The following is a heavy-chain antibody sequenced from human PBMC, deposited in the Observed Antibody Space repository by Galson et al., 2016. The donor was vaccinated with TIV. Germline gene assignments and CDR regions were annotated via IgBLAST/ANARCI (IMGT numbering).Heavy chain of an antibody. CDR3: ARDRSVIFGVDEYNSGMDV. CDR2: IYHSGST. Sequence: LSLTCAVSGGSISSSNWWSWVRQPPGKGLEWIGEIYHSGSTNYNPSLKGRVTISVDKSTNQLSLKVNSVTAADTAVYYCARDRSVIFGVDEYNSGMDVWGQGTLVTVSS. D-gene: IGHD3-3*01. V-gene: IGHV4-4*02. CDR1: GGSISSSNW. J-gene: IGHJ4*02.